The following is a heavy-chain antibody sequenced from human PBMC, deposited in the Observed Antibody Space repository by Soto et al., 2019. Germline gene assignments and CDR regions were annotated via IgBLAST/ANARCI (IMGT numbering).Heavy chain of an antibody. V-gene: IGHV5-10-1*01. Sequence: XESLKISRQGSGYSFTSYLLIWVRQMPGKGLDGMGSIDPSDSYTNYSPSFQGHVTISADKSISTAYLQWSSLKASDTAMYYCERRYYCSSTSCYNGYYYYYGMDAWGQGTTVTVYS. CDR2: IDPSDSYT. D-gene: IGHD2-2*02. CDR1: GYSFTSYL. J-gene: IGHJ6*02. CDR3: ERRYYCSSTSCYNGYYYYYGMDA.